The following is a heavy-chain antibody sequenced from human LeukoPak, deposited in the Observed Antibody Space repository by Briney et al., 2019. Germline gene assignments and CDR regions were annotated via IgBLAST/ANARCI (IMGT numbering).Heavy chain of an antibody. Sequence: SQTLSLTCTVSGGSISSGGYYWSWIRQHPGKGLEWIGYIYYSGSTYYNPSLKSRVTISVDTSKNQFSLKLSSVTAADTAVYYCARADSLGYCSSTSRYTFDWFDPWAREPWSPSPQ. J-gene: IGHJ5*02. CDR2: IYYSGST. D-gene: IGHD2-2*02. CDR3: ARADSLGYCSSTSRYTFDWFDP. CDR1: GGSISSGGYY. V-gene: IGHV4-31*03.